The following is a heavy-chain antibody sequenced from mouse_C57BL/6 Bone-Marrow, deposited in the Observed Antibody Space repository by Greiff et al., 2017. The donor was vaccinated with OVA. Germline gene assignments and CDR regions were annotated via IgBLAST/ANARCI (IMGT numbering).Heavy chain of an antibody. CDR2: IWRGGST. V-gene: IGHV2-5*01. Sequence: VQLQQSGPGLVQPSQSLSITCTVSGFSLTSYGVHWVRQSPGKGLEWLGVIWRGGSTDYNAAFMSRLCITKDNSKSHAFFKMNSLQAADAAISYCARNRGQLRPSAIDYWGQGTSVTVSA. CDR3: ARNRGQLRPSAIDY. J-gene: IGHJ4*01. D-gene: IGHD3-2*02. CDR1: GFSLTSYG.